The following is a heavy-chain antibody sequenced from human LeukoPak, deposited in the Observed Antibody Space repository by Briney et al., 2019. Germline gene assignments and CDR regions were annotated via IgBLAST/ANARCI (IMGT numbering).Heavy chain of an antibody. V-gene: IGHV4-34*01. CDR3: ARVGCSGGSCYYYYYYMDV. J-gene: IGHJ6*03. CDR2: INHSGST. D-gene: IGHD2-15*01. Sequence: SETLSLTCAVYGGSFSGYYWSWIRQPPGKGLEWIGEINHSGSTNYNPPLKSRVTISVDTSKNQFSLKLSSVTAADTAVYYCARVGCSGGSCYYYYYYMDVWGKGTTVTVSS. CDR1: GGSFSGYY.